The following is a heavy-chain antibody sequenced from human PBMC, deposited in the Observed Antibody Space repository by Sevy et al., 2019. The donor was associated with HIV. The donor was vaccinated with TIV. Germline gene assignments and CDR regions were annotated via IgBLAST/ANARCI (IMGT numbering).Heavy chain of an antibody. D-gene: IGHD4-4*01. CDR2: IKEDGSGK. J-gene: IGHJ4*02. Sequence: GGSLRLSCEASGFTFSSSWMSWVRQAPGKGLEWVANIKEDGSGKFYVDSVKGRFTISRDNTKNSLYLQMNRLRAEDTAVYYCARVGGYYSNYPFDDCGQGTLVTVSS. CDR1: GFTFSSSW. V-gene: IGHV3-7*01. CDR3: ARVGGYYSNYPFDD.